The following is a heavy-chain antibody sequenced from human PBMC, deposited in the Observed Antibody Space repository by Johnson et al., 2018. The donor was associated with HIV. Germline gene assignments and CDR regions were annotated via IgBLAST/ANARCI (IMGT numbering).Heavy chain of an antibody. CDR3: VKDIQVGVSDAFDI. D-gene: IGHD3-3*01. CDR1: GFTFDDYT. V-gene: IGHV3-43*01. Sequence: VQLVESGGGLVQPGRSLRLSCAASGFTFDDYTMHWVRQAPGKGLEWLSLISWDGGSTYYADSVKGRFTISRDNSKNSLYLQMSSLRTEDTALYYCVKDIQVGVSDAFDIWGQGTTVTVSS. CDR2: ISWDGGST. J-gene: IGHJ3*02.